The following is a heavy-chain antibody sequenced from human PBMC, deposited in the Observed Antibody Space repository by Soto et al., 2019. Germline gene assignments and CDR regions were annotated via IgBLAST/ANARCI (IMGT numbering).Heavy chain of an antibody. J-gene: IGHJ5*02. Sequence: GSLRLSCAATGFTFSSDAVNWVRQTPGKGLEWIGEIYHSGSTNYNPSLKSRVTISVDKSKNQFSLKLSSVTVADTAVYYCARYDFWSGYCFDPWGQGTLVTVSS. V-gene: IGHV4-4*02. CDR2: IYHSGST. CDR1: GFTFSSDAV. D-gene: IGHD3-3*01. CDR3: ARYDFWSGYCFDP.